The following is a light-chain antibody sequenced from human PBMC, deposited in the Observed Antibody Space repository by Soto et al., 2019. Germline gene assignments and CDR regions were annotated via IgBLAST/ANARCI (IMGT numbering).Light chain of an antibody. Sequence: EIVLTQFPDTLSLSPGEGATLSCRASKTIGYNYLAWYQQRPGLAPTLLIYDASTRAPGISDRFSGSGSGTDFTLTISRLEPGDFAVYYCQEYDTSYTFGPGTKLEI. V-gene: IGKV3-20*01. CDR3: QEYDTSYT. J-gene: IGKJ2*01. CDR1: KTIGYNY. CDR2: DAS.